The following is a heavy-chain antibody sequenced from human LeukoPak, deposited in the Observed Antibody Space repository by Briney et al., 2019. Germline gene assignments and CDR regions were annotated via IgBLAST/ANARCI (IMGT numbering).Heavy chain of an antibody. V-gene: IGHV4-59*01. CDR3: ARYKYYNNDNEYFDY. D-gene: IGHD4-11*01. Sequence: SETLSLTCTVSGGSISGYYWSWIRQPPGKGLEWIGYIYSSGTTNYNPSLKSQITISLDTSKNQFSLKLSSVTAADTAVYYCARYKYYNNDNEYFDYWGQGTLVTVSS. J-gene: IGHJ4*02. CDR1: GGSISGYY. CDR2: IYSSGTT.